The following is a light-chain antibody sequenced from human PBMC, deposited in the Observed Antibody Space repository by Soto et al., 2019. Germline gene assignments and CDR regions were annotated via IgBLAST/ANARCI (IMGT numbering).Light chain of an antibody. CDR3: SSYTGSSTVV. CDR2: DVS. CDR1: SSDVGGYNY. V-gene: IGLV2-14*03. J-gene: IGLJ2*01. Sequence: QPVLTQPASVSGSPGQSITISCTGTSSDVGGYNYVSWYQQHPGKAPKLMIYDVSNRPSGISNRFSGSKSDNTASLTISGLQAEDEADYYCSSYTGSSTVVFGGGTKVTVL.